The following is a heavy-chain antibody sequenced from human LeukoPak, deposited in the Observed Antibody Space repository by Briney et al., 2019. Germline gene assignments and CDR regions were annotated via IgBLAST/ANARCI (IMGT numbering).Heavy chain of an antibody. CDR1: GYTFTSYY. CDR3: ATQYGSDAYYFDY. J-gene: IGHJ4*02. D-gene: IGHD3-10*01. Sequence: AAVKVSCKASGYTFTSYYMHWVRQAPGQGLEWMGIINPSGGSTSYAQKFQGRVTMTRDTSTSTVYMELSSLRSEDTAVYYCATQYGSDAYYFDYWGQGTQVTVSS. V-gene: IGHV1-46*01. CDR2: INPSGGST.